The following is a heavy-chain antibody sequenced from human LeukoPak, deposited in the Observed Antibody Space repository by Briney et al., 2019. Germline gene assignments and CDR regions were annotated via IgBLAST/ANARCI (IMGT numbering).Heavy chain of an antibody. J-gene: IGHJ5*02. CDR2: IYHSGST. CDR3: ARVPMVRGVSFDP. V-gene: IGHV4-38-2*02. CDR1: GYSISTGYY. Sequence: KPSETLSLTCTVSGYSISTGYYCGWIRQPPGKGLEWIGSIYHSGSTYYNPSLKSRVTISVDTSKNQFSLKLSSVTAADTAVYYCARVPMVRGVSFDPWGQGTLVTVSS. D-gene: IGHD3-10*01.